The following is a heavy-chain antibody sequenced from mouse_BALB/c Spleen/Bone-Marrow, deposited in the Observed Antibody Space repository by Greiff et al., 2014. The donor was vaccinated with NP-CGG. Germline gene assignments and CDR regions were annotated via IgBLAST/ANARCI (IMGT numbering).Heavy chain of an antibody. V-gene: IGHV1-15*01. CDR3: TREGYYGSSPAWFAY. Sequence: QVQLQQSGAELVRPGASVTLSCKASGYTFTDYEMHWVKQTPVHGLEWIGAIDPETGGTAYNQKFKGKATLTEDKSSSTAYMELRSLTSEDSAVYYCTREGYYGSSPAWFAYWGQGTLVTVSA. CDR2: IDPETGGT. J-gene: IGHJ3*01. D-gene: IGHD1-1*01. CDR1: GYTFTDYE.